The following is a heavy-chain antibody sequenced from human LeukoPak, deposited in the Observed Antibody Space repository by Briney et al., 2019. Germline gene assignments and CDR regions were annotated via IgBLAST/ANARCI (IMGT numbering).Heavy chain of an antibody. V-gene: IGHV4-59*01. CDR2: IYYSGST. CDR3: ARHKYSGWFDP. D-gene: IGHD5-12*01. CDR1: GGSISSYY. Sequence: PSETLSLTCTVSGGSISSYYWSWIRQPPGKGLEWIGYIYYSGSTNYNPSLKSRVTISVDTSKNQFSLKLSSVTAADTAVYYCARHKYSGWFDPWGQGTLVTVSS. J-gene: IGHJ5*02.